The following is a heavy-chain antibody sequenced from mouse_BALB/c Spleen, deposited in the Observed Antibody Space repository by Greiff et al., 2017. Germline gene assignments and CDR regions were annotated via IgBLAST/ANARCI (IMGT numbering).Heavy chain of an antibody. V-gene: IGHV1-7*01. CDR3: ARVYAAY. Sequence: VQLQQSGAELAKPGASVKMSCKASGYTFTSYWMHWVKQRPGQGLEWIGYINPSTGYTEYNQKFKDKATLTADKSSSTAYMQLSSLTSEDSAVYYCARVYAAYWGQGTLVTFSA. CDR1: GYTFTSYW. J-gene: IGHJ3*01. D-gene: IGHD1-1*01. CDR2: INPSTGYT.